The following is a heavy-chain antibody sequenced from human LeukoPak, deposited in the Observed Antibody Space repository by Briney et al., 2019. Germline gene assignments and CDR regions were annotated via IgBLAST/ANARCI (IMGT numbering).Heavy chain of an antibody. Sequence: ASVKVSCKASGYTLTSYGISWVLQAPGQGLEWMGWISAYNGNTNYAQKLQGTVTMTTDKSTSTAYMELWSLRSDDTAVYFCARDGPLDYSDGYSPGGIGDLDYWGQGTLVTVSS. CDR2: ISAYNGNT. CDR3: ARDGPLDYSDGYSPGGIGDLDY. V-gene: IGHV1-18*01. J-gene: IGHJ4*02. D-gene: IGHD5-18*01. CDR1: GYTLTSYG.